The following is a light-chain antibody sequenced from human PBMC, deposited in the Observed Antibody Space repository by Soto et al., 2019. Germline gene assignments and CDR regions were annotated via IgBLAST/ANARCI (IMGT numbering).Light chain of an antibody. J-gene: IGLJ1*01. CDR3: SSFTSDRIYV. V-gene: IGLV2-14*03. CDR1: HNDIGTYDY. Sequence: QPVLTQPTSVSGSPGQSITISCTGNHNDIGTYDYVSWYQQHPGRATRLLIYGVTTRPSGISDRFSASKSGLTASLTISGLQPEDEADYYCSSFTSDRIYVFGPGTKLTVL. CDR2: GVT.